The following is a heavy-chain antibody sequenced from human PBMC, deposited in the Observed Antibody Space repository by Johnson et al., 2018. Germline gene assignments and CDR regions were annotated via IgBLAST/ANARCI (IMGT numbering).Heavy chain of an antibody. Sequence: VQLVQSGGGLVKPGGSLRLSCAASGFTFSSYSMNWVRQAPGKGLEWVSSISSSSSYIYYADSVKGRFTISRDNAKNSLYLQMNSLRAEDTAVYYCARDVGLLWFGESGEVNYYYYGMDVWGQGTTVTVSS. V-gene: IGHV3-21*01. J-gene: IGHJ6*02. CDR3: ARDVGLLWFGESGEVNYYYYGMDV. CDR1: GFTFSSYS. D-gene: IGHD3-10*01. CDR2: ISSSSSYI.